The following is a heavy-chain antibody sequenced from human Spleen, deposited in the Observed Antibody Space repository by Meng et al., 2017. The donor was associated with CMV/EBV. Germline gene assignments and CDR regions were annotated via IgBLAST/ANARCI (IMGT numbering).Heavy chain of an antibody. CDR1: GFTFSDYY. CDR2: ISSTSSYI. D-gene: IGHD6-13*01. V-gene: IGHV3-11*06. Sequence: GGSLRLSCAASGFTFSDYYMSWIRQAPGKGLEWVSYISSTSSYIFYADSMKGRFTISRDNAKNSLYLQMNSLRAEDTAVYYCARVHSSWLYNWFDPWGQGTLVTVSS. CDR3: ARVHSSWLYNWFDP. J-gene: IGHJ5*02.